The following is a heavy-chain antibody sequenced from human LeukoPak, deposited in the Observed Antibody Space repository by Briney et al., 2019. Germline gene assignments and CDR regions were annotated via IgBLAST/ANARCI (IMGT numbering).Heavy chain of an antibody. CDR1: GVTFSSYS. J-gene: IGHJ4*02. Sequence: GGSLRLSCAASGVTFSSYSMNWVRQAPGKGLEWVSYISRSSTTIYYADSVKGRFTISRDNAKNSLFLQINSLRAEDTAVYYCAKNEYSTSWFDYWGQGTLVTVSS. CDR2: ISRSSTTI. V-gene: IGHV3-48*01. D-gene: IGHD6-6*01. CDR3: AKNEYSTSWFDY.